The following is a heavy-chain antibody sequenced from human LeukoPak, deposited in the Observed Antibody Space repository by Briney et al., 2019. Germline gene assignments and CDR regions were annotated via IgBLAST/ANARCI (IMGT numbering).Heavy chain of an antibody. Sequence: GGSLRLSCAASGFTFSSFGMSWVRQAPGKGLEWVSAISGSGSSTYYADSVKGRFTISRDNSKNTLYLQMNSLRAEDTAVYYCAKDPYCSGGSCFTGAFQHWGQGTLVTVSS. CDR3: AKDPYCSGGSCFTGAFQH. CDR1: GFTFSSFG. V-gene: IGHV3-23*01. CDR2: ISGSGSST. J-gene: IGHJ1*01. D-gene: IGHD2-15*01.